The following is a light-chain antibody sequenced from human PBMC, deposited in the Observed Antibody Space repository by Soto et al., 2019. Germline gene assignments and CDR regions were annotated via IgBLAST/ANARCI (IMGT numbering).Light chain of an antibody. Sequence: EIVMTQSPATLSVSPGERATLSCRASQSVSSNLAWYQQNRGQAPRLLIYGASTRATGVPARFNGSGSGTEFTLTISSLQSEDFAVYYCQQYINWPRTFGQGSKVEIK. J-gene: IGKJ1*01. CDR3: QQYINWPRT. V-gene: IGKV3-15*01. CDR2: GAS. CDR1: QSVSSN.